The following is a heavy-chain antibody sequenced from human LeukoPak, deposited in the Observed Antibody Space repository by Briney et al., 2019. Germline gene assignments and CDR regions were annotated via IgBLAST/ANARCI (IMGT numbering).Heavy chain of an antibody. J-gene: IGHJ4*02. D-gene: IGHD5-24*01. CDR2: ISSNWFST. CDR1: GFTFSSYA. CDR3: VKDRGGYNSGLGYFDY. V-gene: IGHV3-64D*06. Sequence: PGGSLRLSCSASGFTFSSYAMHWVRQAPGKGLEYFSTISSNWFSTYYAHSVKGRFTISRDNSKNTLYLQMSCLRSETTAVYDSVKDRGGYNSGLGYFDYWGRGTLVTVSS.